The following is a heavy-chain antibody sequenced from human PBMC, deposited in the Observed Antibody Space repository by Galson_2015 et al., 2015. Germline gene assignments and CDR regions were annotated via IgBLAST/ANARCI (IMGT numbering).Heavy chain of an antibody. J-gene: IGHJ6*02. CDR3: ARYSRDSRSYYGMDV. CDR1: GGSIRSYY. V-gene: IGHV4-59*01. CDR2: IYYSGST. D-gene: IGHD6-13*01. Sequence: LSLTCTVSGGSIRSYYWSWIRQPPGMGLEWIGYIYYSGSTNYNPSLKCRVTISVDTSKNQFSLKLSSVTAADTAVYYCARYSRDSRSYYGMDVWGQGTTVTVSS.